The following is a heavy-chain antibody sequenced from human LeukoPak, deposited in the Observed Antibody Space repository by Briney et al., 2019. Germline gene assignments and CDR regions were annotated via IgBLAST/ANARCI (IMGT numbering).Heavy chain of an antibody. J-gene: IGHJ4*02. V-gene: IGHV3-48*04. D-gene: IGHD4-17*01. CDR3: ARVAINDYGDYFDY. CDR1: GFTFNNYG. CDR2: ISSSDSTI. Sequence: SGGSLRLSCAVSGFTFNNYGMSWVRQAPGKGLEWVSYISSSDSTIYYADSVKGRFTISRDNAKNSLYLQMNSLRAEDTAVYYCARVAINDYGDYFDYWGQGTLVTVSS.